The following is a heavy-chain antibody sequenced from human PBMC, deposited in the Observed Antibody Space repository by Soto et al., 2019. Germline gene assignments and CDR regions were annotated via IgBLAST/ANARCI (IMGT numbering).Heavy chain of an antibody. CDR1: GFTFSSYA. Sequence: EVQLLESGGGLVQPGGSLRLSCAASGFTFSSYAMSWVRQAPGKGLEWVSAISGSGGSTYYADSVKGRFTISRDNSKNTLYLQMNSLIAEDTAVYYCAKDLNEVGFLECFDYWGQGTLVTVSS. CDR3: AKDLNEVGFLECFDY. V-gene: IGHV3-23*01. J-gene: IGHJ4*02. CDR2: ISGSGGST. D-gene: IGHD3-3*01.